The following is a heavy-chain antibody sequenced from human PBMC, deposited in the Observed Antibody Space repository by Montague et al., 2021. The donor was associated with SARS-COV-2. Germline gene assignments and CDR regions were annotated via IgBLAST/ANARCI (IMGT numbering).Heavy chain of an antibody. D-gene: IGHD3-22*01. V-gene: IGHV3-30-3*01. Sequence: SLRLSCAASGFTFSSYAMHWVRQVPGKGLEWVAVISYDGSNKYYADSVEGRFTISRDNSKNTLYLQMNSLRAEDTAVYYCARDRRYYDSSVYPGVAYNWFDPWGQGTLVTVSS. J-gene: IGHJ5*02. CDR2: ISYDGSNK. CDR1: GFTFSSYA. CDR3: ARDRRYYDSSVYPGVAYNWFDP.